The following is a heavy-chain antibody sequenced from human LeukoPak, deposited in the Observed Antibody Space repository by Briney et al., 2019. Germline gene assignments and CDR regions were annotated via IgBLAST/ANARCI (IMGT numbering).Heavy chain of an antibody. Sequence: PGRSLRLSCAASGFTFSSYSMNWVRQAPGKGLEWVSYISSSSSTIYYADSVKGRFTISRDNAKNSLYLQMNSLRAEDTAVYYCARESPEKYYDFWSGRSSLDYWGQGTLVAVSS. J-gene: IGHJ4*02. CDR1: GFTFSSYS. CDR3: ARESPEKYYDFWSGRSSLDY. CDR2: ISSSSSTI. V-gene: IGHV3-48*01. D-gene: IGHD3-3*01.